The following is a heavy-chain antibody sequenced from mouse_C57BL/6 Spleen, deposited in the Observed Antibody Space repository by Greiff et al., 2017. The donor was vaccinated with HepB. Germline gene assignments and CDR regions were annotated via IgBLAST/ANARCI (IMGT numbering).Heavy chain of an antibody. CDR1: GYTFTDYE. Sequence: QVQLQQSGAELVRPGASVTLSCKASGYTFTDYEMHWVKQTPVHGLEWIGAIDPETGGTAYNQKFKGKAILTADKSSSTAYMELRSLTSEDSAVYYCTRRVYDGYYSYAMYYWGQGTSVTVSS. CDR2: IDPETGGT. D-gene: IGHD2-3*01. V-gene: IGHV1-15*01. J-gene: IGHJ4*01. CDR3: TRRVYDGYYSYAMYY.